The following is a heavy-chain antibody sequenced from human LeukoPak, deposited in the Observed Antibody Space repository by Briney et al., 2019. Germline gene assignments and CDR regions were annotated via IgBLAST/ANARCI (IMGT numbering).Heavy chain of an antibody. Sequence: SETLSLTCAVSGGSISSSNWWSWVRQPPGKGLEWIGEIYHSGSTNYNPSLKSRVTISVDKSKNQFSLKLSSVTAADTAVYYCAREKGYCSSTSCYPTRWFDPWGQGTRVTVSS. CDR3: AREKGYCSSTSCYPTRWFDP. CDR1: GGSISSSNW. D-gene: IGHD2-2*01. J-gene: IGHJ5*02. V-gene: IGHV4-4*02. CDR2: IYHSGST.